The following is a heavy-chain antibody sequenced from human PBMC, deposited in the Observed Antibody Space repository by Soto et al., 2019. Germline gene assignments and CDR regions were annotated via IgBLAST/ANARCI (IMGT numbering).Heavy chain of an antibody. CDR2: IIDSGGST. D-gene: IGHD2-15*01. CDR1: GFTFSSCA. J-gene: IGHJ3*02. CDR3: APHVSCSGGSCQYDAFAI. V-gene: IGHV3-23*01. Sequence: PGGSLRLSCAASGFTFSSCAMGWVRQAPGKGLEWVSDIIDSGGSTYYADSVKGRFAMSRDTSENTLYLQMNSLGAEDTAAYYCAPHVSCSGGSCQYDAFAIRGQGTMVTVSS.